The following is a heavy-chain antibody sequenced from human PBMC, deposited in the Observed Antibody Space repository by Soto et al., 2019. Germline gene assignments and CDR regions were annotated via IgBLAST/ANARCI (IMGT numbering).Heavy chain of an antibody. V-gene: IGHV4-59*01. Sequence: PSETLSLPCPVSAGSITSSLWGWIRQSPGKGLEWIGHIYYSGSTSFSPSLKSRVSISVDTSKNQFSLEVHSVTAADTAVYDCARAGTNMFQFDYWGQGTLVTVS. CDR3: ARAGTNMFQFDY. J-gene: IGHJ4*02. CDR2: IYYSGST. D-gene: IGHD3-10*01. CDR1: AGSITSSL.